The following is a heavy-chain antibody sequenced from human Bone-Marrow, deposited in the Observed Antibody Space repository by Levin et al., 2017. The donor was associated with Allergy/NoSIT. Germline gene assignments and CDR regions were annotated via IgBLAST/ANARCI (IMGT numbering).Heavy chain of an antibody. D-gene: IGHD2-2*01. V-gene: IGHV3-23*01. CDR1: GFPFNNYA. CDR3: AKLSFSSTTCNSPPRNWFDP. CDR2: ISGSGAST. Sequence: LSLTCAASGFPFNNYAMSWVRQAPGKGLEWVSAISGSGASTYYADSVKGRFTISRDNSKNTLYLQMNSLRAEDTALYYCAKLSFSSTTCNSPPRNWFDPWGQGTLVTVSS. J-gene: IGHJ5*02.